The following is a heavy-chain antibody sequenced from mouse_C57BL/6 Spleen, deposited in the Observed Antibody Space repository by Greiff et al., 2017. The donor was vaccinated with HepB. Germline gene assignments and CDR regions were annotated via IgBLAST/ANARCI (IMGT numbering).Heavy chain of an antibody. CDR2: ISSGGGYI. D-gene: IGHD1-1*01. CDR3: ARECYASTGELDAMDY. V-gene: IGHV5S21*01. Sequence: EVKLVESGAGLVKPGGSLKLSCAASGFTFSSYAMSWVRQTPEKGLEWVAYISSGGGYIYYADTVKGRFTISRDNARNTLYMHMSSLKSEDTAMYYCARECYASTGELDAMDYWGLGTSVTVSS. CDR1: GFTFSSYA. J-gene: IGHJ4*01.